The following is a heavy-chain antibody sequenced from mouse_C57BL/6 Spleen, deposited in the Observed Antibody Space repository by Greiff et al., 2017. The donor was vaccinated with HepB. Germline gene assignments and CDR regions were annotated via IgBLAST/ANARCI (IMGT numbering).Heavy chain of an antibody. V-gene: IGHV1-14*01. CDR3: ASYYDHWYFDV. CDR2: IYPYNDGT. J-gene: IGHJ1*03. CDR1: GYTFTSYV. Sequence: VQLQQSGPELVKPGASVKMSCKASGYTFTSYVMHWVKQKPGQGLEWIGYIYPYNDGTKYNEKFKGQATLTSDKSSSTASMELSSLTSEDSAVYYCASYYDHWYFDVWGTGTTVTVSS. D-gene: IGHD1-1*02.